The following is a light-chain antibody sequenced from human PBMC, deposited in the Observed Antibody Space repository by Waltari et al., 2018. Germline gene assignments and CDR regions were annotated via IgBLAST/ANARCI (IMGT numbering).Light chain of an antibody. Sequence: QSVLTQPPSASGTPGQRITISCSGGTSNIGGNSVNWSRQVPGSAPTPLISSDHKGPSGVPDRFSGSRSGTSASLAISGLQSDDEADYFCATWDDSLNGPEFGGGTRLTVL. CDR1: TSNIGGNS. V-gene: IGLV1-44*01. CDR2: SDH. CDR3: ATWDDSLNGPE. J-gene: IGLJ3*02.